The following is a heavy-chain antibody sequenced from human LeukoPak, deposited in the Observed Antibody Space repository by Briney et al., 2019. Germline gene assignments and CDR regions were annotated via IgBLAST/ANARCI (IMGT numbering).Heavy chain of an antibody. Sequence: GGSLRLSCAASGFTCSSYSMNWVRQAPGKGLEWVSSISSSSSYIYYADSVKGRFTISRDNAKNSLYLQMNSLRAEDTAVYYCARGIYGDYVLDYWGQGTLVTVSS. J-gene: IGHJ4*02. V-gene: IGHV3-21*01. CDR3: ARGIYGDYVLDY. CDR1: GFTCSSYS. CDR2: ISSSSSYI. D-gene: IGHD4-17*01.